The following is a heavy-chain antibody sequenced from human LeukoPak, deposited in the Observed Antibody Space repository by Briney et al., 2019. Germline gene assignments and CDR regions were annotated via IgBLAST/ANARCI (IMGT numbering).Heavy chain of an antibody. CDR3: ASGSGTGVDY. D-gene: IGHD3-10*01. J-gene: IGHJ4*02. CDR1: GYTFTSYG. CDR2: ISAYNGNT. V-gene: IGHV1-18*01. Sequence: ASVKVSCKASGYTFTSYGISWVRQAPGQGLEWMGWISAYNGNTNYAQKLQGRVTITADKSTSTAYMELSSLRSEDTAVYYCASGSGTGVDYWGQGTLVTVSS.